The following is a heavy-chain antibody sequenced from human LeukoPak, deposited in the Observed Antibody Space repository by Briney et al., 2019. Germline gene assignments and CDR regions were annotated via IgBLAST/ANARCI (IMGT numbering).Heavy chain of an antibody. Sequence: GGSLRLSCVSCVFTFSSYPMSGVRPAPGRGLEGVSAISGSGGSKYYADSVKGRFTNSRDNSKNTLYLQMNSLRAKDTAVYYCAKDPLYCGGDCPDYWGQGTLVTVSS. CDR3: AKDPLYCGGDCPDY. V-gene: IGHV3-23*01. J-gene: IGHJ4*02. CDR1: VFTFSSYP. D-gene: IGHD2-21*02. CDR2: ISGSGGSK.